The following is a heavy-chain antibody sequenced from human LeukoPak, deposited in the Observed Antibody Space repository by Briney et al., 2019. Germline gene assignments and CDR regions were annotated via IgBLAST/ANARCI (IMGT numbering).Heavy chain of an antibody. V-gene: IGHV1-8*03. CDR2: MNPNSGNT. J-gene: IGHJ4*02. D-gene: IGHD2-15*01. CDR3: ARMQYCSGGSCPDY. CDR1: GYTFTSYD. Sequence: ASVKVSCKASGYTFTSYDINWVRQATGQGLEWMGWMNPNSGNTGYAQKFQGRVTITRNTSISTAYMELSSLRSEDTAVYYCARMQYCSGGSCPDYWGQGTLVTVSS.